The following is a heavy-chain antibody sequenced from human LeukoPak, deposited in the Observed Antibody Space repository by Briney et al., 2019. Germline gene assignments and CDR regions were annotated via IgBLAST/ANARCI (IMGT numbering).Heavy chain of an antibody. CDR2: IYYSGGT. CDR3: ARDPEFDGGHGFDH. CDR1: GGSLSNYY. Sequence: SETLSLTCSVSGGSLSNYYWNWIRQPPGKGLEWIGQIYYSGGTKYNPSLQSRVTISVDTSKTQFSLKPSSVTAADTAVYYCARDPEFDGGHGFDHWGQGTLVTVSS. V-gene: IGHV4-59*01. D-gene: IGHD4-23*01. J-gene: IGHJ4*02.